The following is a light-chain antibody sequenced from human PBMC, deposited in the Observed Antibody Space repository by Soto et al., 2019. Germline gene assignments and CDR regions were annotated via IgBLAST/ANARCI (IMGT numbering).Light chain of an antibody. CDR3: QQTYNMPRT. CDR1: QSISRH. V-gene: IGKV1-39*01. J-gene: IGKJ3*01. CDR2: AAS. Sequence: DIQMTQSPSSLSASLGCRVTITCRASQSISRHLNWYQQKPGKAPRLLIYAASSLQSGVPSRFSGSGSGTDFILTITSLQPEDSATYYCQQTYNMPRTFGPGTKVDIK.